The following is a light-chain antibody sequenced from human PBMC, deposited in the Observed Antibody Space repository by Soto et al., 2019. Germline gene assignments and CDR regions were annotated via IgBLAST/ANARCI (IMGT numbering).Light chain of an antibody. CDR1: QTVNNNY. V-gene: IGKV3-20*01. CDR3: QQYGSSPLT. J-gene: IGKJ4*01. CDR2: GAS. Sequence: ELVLTQSPCTLSLSPGESATLSCRASQTVNNNYLAWYQQIPGQAPRLLISGASGRATGTPDRFSGSASGTDFTLTISRLEPEDFAVYYCQQYGSSPLTFGGGTKVDIK.